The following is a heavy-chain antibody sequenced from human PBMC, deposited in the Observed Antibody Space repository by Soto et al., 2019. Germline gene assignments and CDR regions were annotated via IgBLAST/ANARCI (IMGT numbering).Heavy chain of an antibody. Sequence: GGSLRLSCAASGFTFSSYSMNWVRQAPGKGLEWVSSISSSSSYIYYADSVKGRFTISRDNAKNSLYLQMNSLRAEATAVYYCARVPIAVAAPVYWCQTTLVTVSS. V-gene: IGHV3-21*01. CDR3: ARVPIAVAAPVY. CDR1: GFTFSSYS. J-gene: IGHJ4*02. CDR2: ISSSSSYI. D-gene: IGHD6-19*01.